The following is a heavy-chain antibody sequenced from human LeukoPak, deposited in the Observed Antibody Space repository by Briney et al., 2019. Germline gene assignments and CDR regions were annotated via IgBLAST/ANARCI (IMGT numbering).Heavy chain of an antibody. V-gene: IGHV4-59*01. CDR3: ARVGDWNDLVY. J-gene: IGHJ4*02. D-gene: IGHD1-1*01. Sequence: SETLSLTCTVSGGSISPYYWSWIRQTPGKGLEWIGYILYSGPTTNYNTSLKSRVTISVDTSKNQFSLKLSSVTAADTAVYYCARVGDWNDLVYWGQGTLVTVSS. CDR1: GGSISPYY. CDR2: ILYSGPTT.